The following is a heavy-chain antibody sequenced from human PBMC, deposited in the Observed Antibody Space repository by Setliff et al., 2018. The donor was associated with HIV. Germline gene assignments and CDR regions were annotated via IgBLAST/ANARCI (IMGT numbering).Heavy chain of an antibody. J-gene: IGHJ6*03. D-gene: IGHD3-10*01. V-gene: IGHV4-39*07. CDR2: IYYSGST. CDR1: GVSISSSNYY. CDR3: AREWRGRYYYYMDV. Sequence: SETLSLTCSVSGVSISSSNYYWSWIRQPAGKRLEWIGSIYYSGSTQYNPSLKSRVTISVDPSKNQFSLKLTSMTAADTAVYYCAREWRGRYYYYMDVWGKGTTVTVSS.